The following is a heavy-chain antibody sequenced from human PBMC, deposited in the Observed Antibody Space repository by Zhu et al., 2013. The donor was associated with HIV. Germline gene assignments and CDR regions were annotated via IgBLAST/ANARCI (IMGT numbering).Heavy chain of an antibody. CDR1: GGTFSSYA. Sequence: QVQLVQSGAEVKKPGSSVKVSCKASGGTFSSYAISWVRQAPGQGLEWMGGIIPIFGTANYAQKFQGRVTITADESTSTAYMELSSLRSEDTAVYYCARDPARLRLGELSFTFDYWGQGTLVTVSS. V-gene: IGHV1-69*01. CDR3: ARDPARLRLGELSFTFDY. CDR2: IIPIFGTA. D-gene: IGHD3-16*02. J-gene: IGHJ4*02.